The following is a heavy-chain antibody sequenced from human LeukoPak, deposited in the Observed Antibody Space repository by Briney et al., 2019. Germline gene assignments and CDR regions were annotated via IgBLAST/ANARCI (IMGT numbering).Heavy chain of an antibody. Sequence: PSETLSLTCTGSGGSISSYYWSWIRQPPGKGLEWIRYIYYSGSTNYNPSLKSRVTISVDTSKNQFSLKLSSVTAADTAVYYCARSPMTVAIVATMGFDYWGQGTLVTVSS. CDR2: IYYSGST. V-gene: IGHV4-59*01. CDR3: ARSPMTVAIVATMGFDY. CDR1: GGSISSYY. J-gene: IGHJ4*02. D-gene: IGHD5-12*01.